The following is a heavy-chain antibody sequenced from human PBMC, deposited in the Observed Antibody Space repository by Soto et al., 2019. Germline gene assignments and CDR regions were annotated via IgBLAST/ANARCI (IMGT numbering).Heavy chain of an antibody. D-gene: IGHD3-3*01. V-gene: IGHV1-2*02. J-gene: IGHJ3*02. CDR2: INPATGAA. CDR1: GYPVTAYY. CDR3: ARGGGVGVAGSAAFDM. Sequence: QLHLVQSGAVVKKPGASVTVSCSASGYPVTAYYMHWVRQAPGRGLEWMGGINPATGAAKYTQTCQGRVTMTGDTSRSTVFMELSGLTSEDTAVFYCARGGGVGVAGSAAFDMWGQGTLVTVSS.